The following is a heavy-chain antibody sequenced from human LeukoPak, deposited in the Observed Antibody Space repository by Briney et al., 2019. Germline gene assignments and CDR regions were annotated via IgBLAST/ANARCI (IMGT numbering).Heavy chain of an antibody. CDR2: MNPNSGNT. CDR3: ARAAPAANNYYYYYMDV. J-gene: IGHJ6*03. CDR1: GYTFTSYD. D-gene: IGHD2-2*01. V-gene: IGHV1-8*03. Sequence: GESLKISCKGSGYTFTSYDINWVRQATGQGLEWMGWMNPNSGNTGYAQKFQGRVTITRNTSISTAYMGLSSLRSEDTAVYYCARAAPAANNYYYYYMDVWGKGTTVTVSS.